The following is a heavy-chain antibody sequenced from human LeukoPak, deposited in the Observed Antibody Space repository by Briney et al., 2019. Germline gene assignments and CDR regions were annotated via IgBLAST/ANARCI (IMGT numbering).Heavy chain of an antibody. J-gene: IGHJ4*02. CDR1: GFTFSSYW. Sequence: GGSLRLSCAASGFTFSSYWMSWVRQAPGKGLEWVANIKQDGSEKYYVDSVKGRFTISRDNAKNSLYLQMNSLRAEDTAVYYCARENEAYCGGDCYPDYWGQGTLVTVSS. D-gene: IGHD2-21*02. CDR2: IKQDGSEK. V-gene: IGHV3-7*01. CDR3: ARENEAYCGGDCYPDY.